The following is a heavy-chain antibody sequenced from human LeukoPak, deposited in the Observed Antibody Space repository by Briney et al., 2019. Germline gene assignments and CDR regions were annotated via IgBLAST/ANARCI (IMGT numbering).Heavy chain of an antibody. CDR2: IWYDGTNK. Sequence: GRSLRLSCAASGFAFSSFGMHWVRQAPGKGLEWVAVIWYDGTNKYYADSVKGRFTISRDNSKNTLYLQMNSLRAEDTAVYYCARATVTRWFDPWGQGTLVTVS. V-gene: IGHV3-33*01. J-gene: IGHJ5*02. D-gene: IGHD4-17*01. CDR3: ARATVTRWFDP. CDR1: GFAFSSFG.